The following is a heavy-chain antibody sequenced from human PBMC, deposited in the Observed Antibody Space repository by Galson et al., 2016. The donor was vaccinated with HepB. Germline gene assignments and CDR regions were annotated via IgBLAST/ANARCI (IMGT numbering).Heavy chain of an antibody. Sequence: SVKVSCKASGYTFIEYGISWVRQAPGQGLEWVGWISGFGNRKYAEKFQDRVTMTTDTSASTAYMELRSLKSDDTATYYCARVGSGGWAPWGQGTLVTVSS. CDR1: GYTFIEYG. V-gene: IGHV1-18*01. CDR3: ARVGSGGWAP. J-gene: IGHJ5*02. D-gene: IGHD6-19*01. CDR2: ISGFGNR.